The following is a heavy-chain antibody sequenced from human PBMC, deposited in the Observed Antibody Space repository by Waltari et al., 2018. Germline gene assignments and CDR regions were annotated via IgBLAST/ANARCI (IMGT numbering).Heavy chain of an antibody. CDR2: INPNSGGT. V-gene: IGHV1-2*02. CDR1: GYTFTGHY. Sequence: QVQLVQSGAEVKKPGASVKVSCKASGYTFTGHYMPWGRQAPGQGLEWMGWINPNSGGTNYAQNFQGRVTMTGDTSTSTVYMDLSGLRSDDTAVYYCARGWYFDFWSNYFENNWFDPWGQGTLVTVSS. J-gene: IGHJ5*02. CDR3: ARGWYFDFWSNYFENNWFDP. D-gene: IGHD3-3*01.